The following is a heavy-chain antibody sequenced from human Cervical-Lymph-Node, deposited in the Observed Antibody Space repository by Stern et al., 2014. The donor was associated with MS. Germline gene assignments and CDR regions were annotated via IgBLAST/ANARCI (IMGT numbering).Heavy chain of an antibody. Sequence: QVQLQESGPGLVKPSETLSLTCTVSGGSVSSGNYHWSWIRQPPGKGLEWIGHIYYSETTYNPSLKSRVTISVDTSKNQLSLKLSSVTAADTAVYYCATATIHCTSTKCYSGWFDPWGQGTLVTVSS. CDR2: IYYSET. D-gene: IGHD2-2*01. J-gene: IGHJ5*02. CDR3: ATATIHCTSTKCYSGWFDP. CDR1: GGSVSSGNYH. V-gene: IGHV4-61*01.